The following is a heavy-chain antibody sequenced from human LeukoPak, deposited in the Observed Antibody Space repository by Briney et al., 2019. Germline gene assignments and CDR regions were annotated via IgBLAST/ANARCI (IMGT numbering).Heavy chain of an antibody. CDR3: AIDRQWLVLGYFDY. D-gene: IGHD6-19*01. J-gene: IGHJ4*02. CDR1: GFTFRSYA. Sequence: GGSLRLSCAASGFTFRSYAMSWVRQAPGKGLEWVSAISGSGGSTYYADSVKGRFTISRDNSKNTLYLQMNSLRAEDTAVYYCAIDRQWLVLGYFDYWGQGTLVTVSS. CDR2: ISGSGGST. V-gene: IGHV3-23*01.